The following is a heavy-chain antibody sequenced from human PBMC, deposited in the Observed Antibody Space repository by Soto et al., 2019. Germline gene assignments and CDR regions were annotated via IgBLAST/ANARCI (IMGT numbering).Heavy chain of an antibody. CDR3: ARDVLIFSSWPITGTSCLDV. CDR1: GDSVSSNSAA. J-gene: IGHJ6*04. D-gene: IGHD1-7*01. Sequence: PSQTLSLTCAISGDSVSSNSAAWNWIRQSPSRGLEWLGRTYYRSKWYNDYAVSVKSRITINPDTSKNQFSLQLNSVTPEDTAVYYCARDVLIFSSWPITGTSCLDVWGKGTTVTVSS. CDR2: TYYRSKWYN. V-gene: IGHV6-1*01.